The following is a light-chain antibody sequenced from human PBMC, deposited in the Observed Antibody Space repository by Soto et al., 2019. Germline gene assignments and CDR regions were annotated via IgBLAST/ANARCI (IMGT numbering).Light chain of an antibody. CDR3: QQRSSWPLT. CDR1: QSVGSY. J-gene: IGKJ4*01. Sequence: EIVLTQSPATLSLSPGERATLSCRASQSVGSYLAWYQQKPGQAPRLLIYDASNRATGIPARFRGSGSGTDFTLTISSLDPEDLAVYDCQQRSSWPLTFGGGTNVEIK. V-gene: IGKV3-11*01. CDR2: DAS.